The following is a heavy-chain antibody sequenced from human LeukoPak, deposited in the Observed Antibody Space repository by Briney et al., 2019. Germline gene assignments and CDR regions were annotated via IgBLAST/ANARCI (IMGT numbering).Heavy chain of an antibody. CDR1: GFTFTKFG. D-gene: IGHD3-10*01. V-gene: IGHV3-30*03. CDR2: ISYDAFNE. J-gene: IGHJ3*02. Sequence: PGRSLRLSCAASGFTFTKFGMHWVRQSPGKGLEWVAAISYDAFNEDYGRSVRGRFTISRDNAKNSLYLQMNSLRDEDTAVYYCARVWFGELSDAFDIWGQGTMVTVSS. CDR3: ARVWFGELSDAFDI.